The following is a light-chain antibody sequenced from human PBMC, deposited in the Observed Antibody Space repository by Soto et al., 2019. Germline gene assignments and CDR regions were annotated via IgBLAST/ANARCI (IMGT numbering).Light chain of an antibody. J-gene: IGLJ1*01. CDR2: EVS. Sequence: QSVLTQPASVSGSPGQSITFSWTGTSSDVGGYDSLSWFQQHPGKAPKLMFCEVSDRPSGISSRFSGSQSGNTASLTISGLQAEDEADYYCSSYTSSSTYVFGTGTKVTVL. V-gene: IGLV2-14*01. CDR1: SSDVGGYDS. CDR3: SSYTSSSTYV.